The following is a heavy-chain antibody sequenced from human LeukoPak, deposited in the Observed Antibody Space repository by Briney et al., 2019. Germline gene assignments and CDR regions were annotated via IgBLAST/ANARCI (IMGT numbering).Heavy chain of an antibody. CDR2: IKQDGGET. CDR3: TREGSGNYFYYVDN. Sequence: GGSPRLSCAASGFTFSSYWMGWVRQAPGQGLEWVANIKQDGGETYYVDSVKGRFTNSRDNAKNSLSLQMNSLRDEDTAVYYCTREGSGNYFYYVDNWGQGTLVTVSS. J-gene: IGHJ4*02. D-gene: IGHD4-11*01. CDR1: GFTFSSYW. V-gene: IGHV3-7*01.